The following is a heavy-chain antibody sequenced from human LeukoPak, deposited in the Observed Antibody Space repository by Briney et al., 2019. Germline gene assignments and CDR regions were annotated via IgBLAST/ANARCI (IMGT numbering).Heavy chain of an antibody. V-gene: IGHV7-4-1*02. CDR3: ARGRVYDFWSGYYRGSNYMDV. CDR1: GYTFTSYA. D-gene: IGHD3-3*01. Sequence: ASVKVSCKASGYTFTSYAMNWVRQAPGQGLEWMGWINTNTGNPTYAQGFTGRFVFSLDTSVSTAYLQISSLKAEDTAVYHCARGRVYDFWSGYYRGSNYMDVWGKGTTVTVSS. J-gene: IGHJ6*03. CDR2: INTNTGNP.